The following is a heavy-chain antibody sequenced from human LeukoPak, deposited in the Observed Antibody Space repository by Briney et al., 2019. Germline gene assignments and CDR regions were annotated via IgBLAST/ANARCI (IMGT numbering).Heavy chain of an antibody. V-gene: IGHV3-21*01. D-gene: IGHD3-22*01. J-gene: IGHJ4*02. CDR2: ISSSSSYI. CDR3: ARPLYYDSSGFNY. CDR1: GFTFSSYS. Sequence: PGGSLRLSCGASGFTFSSYSMNWVRQAPGKGLEWVSSISSSSSYIYHADSVKGRFTISRDNAKNSLYLQMNSLRAEDTAVYYCARPLYYDSSGFNYWGQGTLVTVSS.